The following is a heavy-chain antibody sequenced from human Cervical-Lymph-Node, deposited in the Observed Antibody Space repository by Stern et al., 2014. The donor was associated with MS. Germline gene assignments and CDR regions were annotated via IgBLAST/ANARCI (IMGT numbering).Heavy chain of an antibody. D-gene: IGHD3-10*01. CDR1: GFTFRNYW. V-gene: IGHV3-74*03. Sequence: EVPLVESGGGLVQPGGSLRLSCAASGFTFRNYWMHWVRQGPGKGLVCVARINSDGTTITHADSVKGQFTISKDNAKNTLYLQMNSLRVEDTAVYYCTKDTYGPEDYWGQGTSVTVSS. CDR3: TKDTYGPEDY. J-gene: IGHJ4*02. CDR2: INSDGTTI.